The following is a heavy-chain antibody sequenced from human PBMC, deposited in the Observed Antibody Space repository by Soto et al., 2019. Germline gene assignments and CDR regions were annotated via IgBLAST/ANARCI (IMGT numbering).Heavy chain of an antibody. Sequence: QVQLVESGGGVVQPGRALRLSCAASGCTFSSYGMHWVRQAPGKGLEWGAVIWYDGSNKYYADSVKGRLTISRDNSKNPLYLQMHSLSAEDTAVYYCARANRRGSYSPLDYWGQGTLVTVSS. D-gene: IGHD1-26*01. CDR3: ARANRRGSYSPLDY. V-gene: IGHV3-33*01. J-gene: IGHJ4*02. CDR1: GCTFSSYG. CDR2: IWYDGSNK.